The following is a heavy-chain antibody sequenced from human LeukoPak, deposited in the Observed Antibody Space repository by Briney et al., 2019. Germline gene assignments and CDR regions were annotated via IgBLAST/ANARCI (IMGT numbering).Heavy chain of an antibody. J-gene: IGHJ5*02. CDR1: GYTFTAHY. V-gene: IGHV1-2*02. Sequence: ASVKVSCKASGYTFTAHYMHWVRQAPGQGLEWMVWIHPNSGRTNYAQEFQGRVSMTRDTYISTVYMELTSLRSDDTAVYYCARVPSVAVAGTGCLDPWGQGTLVTVSS. CDR3: ARVPSVAVAGTGCLDP. D-gene: IGHD6-19*01. CDR2: IHPNSGRT.